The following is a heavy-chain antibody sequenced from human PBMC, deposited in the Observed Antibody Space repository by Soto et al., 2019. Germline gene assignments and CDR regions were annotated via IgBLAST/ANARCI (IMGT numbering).Heavy chain of an antibody. CDR1: GDSVSSNSAA. V-gene: IGHV6-1*01. CDR3: ARVVTGTPCYYYYGMDV. J-gene: IGHJ6*02. Sequence: SQTLSLTCAISGDSVSSNSAAWNWIRQSPSRGLEWLGRTYYRAKWYNDYAVSVKSRITINPDTSKNQFSLQLNSVTPEDTAVYYCARVVTGTPCYYYYGMDVWGQGTTVTVSS. D-gene: IGHD1-7*01. CDR2: TYYRAKWYN.